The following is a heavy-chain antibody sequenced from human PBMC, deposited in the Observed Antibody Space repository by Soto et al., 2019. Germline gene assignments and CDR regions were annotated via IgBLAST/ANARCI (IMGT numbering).Heavy chain of an antibody. CDR3: ARGSDSKKVGY. D-gene: IGHD2-21*01. J-gene: IGHJ4*02. CDR1: SGPLSLSH. V-gene: IGHV4-59*01. CDR2: VWYSGHT. Sequence: QVQLQESGPGLVRPSETLSLTCTVSSGPLSLSHWSWLRQSPGKGLEWIGTVWYSGHTDSNHSLESRLSISLDRSKTQFALKLTSVTAADTAIYYCARGSDSKKVGYWGQGTRVTVSS.